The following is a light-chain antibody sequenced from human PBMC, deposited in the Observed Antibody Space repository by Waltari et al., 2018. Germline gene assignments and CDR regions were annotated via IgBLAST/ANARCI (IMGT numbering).Light chain of an antibody. CDR3: AAWDDSLNGHWV. Sequence: QSVLSQPPSASGTPGQRVTLSCAGRPSHIGNKVVHWYQPVPGKAPKLLIYRSDLRPSGVPARFSASKSGTSASLAISGLQSEDEADYYCAAWDDSLNGHWVFGGGTKVTV. J-gene: IGLJ3*02. CDR2: RSD. V-gene: IGLV1-44*01. CDR1: PSHIGNKV.